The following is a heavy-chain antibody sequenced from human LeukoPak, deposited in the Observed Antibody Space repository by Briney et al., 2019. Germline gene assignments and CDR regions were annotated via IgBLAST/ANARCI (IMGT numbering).Heavy chain of an antibody. CDR3: ARAHNSSSTFDL. CDR2: IWYDGSKK. V-gene: IGHV3-33*01. J-gene: IGHJ4*02. D-gene: IGHD6-6*01. Sequence: PGGSLRLSCAASGFTFSDYGIHWVRQAPGQGLEWVALIWYDGSKKYYADSVKGRFTISRDNTKNTLYLQLNSLRADDTAVYYCARAHNSSSTFDLWGQGTLVTVSS. CDR1: GFTFSDYG.